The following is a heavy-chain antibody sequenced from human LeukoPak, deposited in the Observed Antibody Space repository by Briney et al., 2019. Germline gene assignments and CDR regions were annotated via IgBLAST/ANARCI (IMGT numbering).Heavy chain of an antibody. D-gene: IGHD3-22*01. Sequence: SSETLSLTCAVYGGSFSGYYWGWIRQPPGKGLEWIGEINHSGSTNYNPSLKSRVTISVDTSKNQFSLKLSSVTAADTAVYYCARGPQKWLLATYYFDYWGQGTLVTVSS. CDR1: GGSFSGYY. CDR3: ARGPQKWLLATYYFDY. V-gene: IGHV4-34*01. CDR2: INHSGST. J-gene: IGHJ4*02.